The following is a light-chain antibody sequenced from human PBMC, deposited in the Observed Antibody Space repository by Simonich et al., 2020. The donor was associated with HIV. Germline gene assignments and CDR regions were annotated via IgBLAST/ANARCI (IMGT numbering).Light chain of an antibody. Sequence: EIVMTQSPATLSVSPGERATLSCRASQSVSSNLAWYQQKPGQSPRLLIYGASPRAAGIPARFSGSGSGTEFSLTISSLKSEDFVVYHCQQYNNWPNTFGQGTKLEIK. CDR2: GAS. CDR1: QSVSSN. J-gene: IGKJ2*01. CDR3: QQYNNWPNT. V-gene: IGKV3-15*01.